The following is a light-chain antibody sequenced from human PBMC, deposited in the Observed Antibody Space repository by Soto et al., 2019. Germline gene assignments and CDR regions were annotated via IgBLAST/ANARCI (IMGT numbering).Light chain of an antibody. J-gene: IGKJ5*01. Sequence: DVVVSQSPLSLPVTLGQPASISCTSSQSLLYSDGNTYLHWFQQRPGQSPRRLIYKVSSRESGVPDRFSGGGAGTTFTLEISRVEAEDVGVYYCMQGSHWPITFGQGTRLEIK. CDR2: KVS. V-gene: IGKV2-30*01. CDR3: MQGSHWPIT. CDR1: QSLLYSDGNTY.